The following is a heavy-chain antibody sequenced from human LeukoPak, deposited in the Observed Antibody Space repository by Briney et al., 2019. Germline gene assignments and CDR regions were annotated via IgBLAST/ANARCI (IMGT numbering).Heavy chain of an antibody. CDR2: IKQDGSEK. D-gene: IGHD3-22*01. V-gene: IGHV3-7*01. CDR3: ARDDRDYDYYGMDV. CDR1: GFTFSSYW. J-gene: IGHJ6*02. Sequence: GRSLRLSCAASGFTFSSYWMSWVRQAPGKGLEWVANIKQDGSEKYYVDSVKGRFTISRDNAKNSLYLQMNSLRAEDTAVYYCARDDRDYDYYGMDVWGQGTTVTVSS.